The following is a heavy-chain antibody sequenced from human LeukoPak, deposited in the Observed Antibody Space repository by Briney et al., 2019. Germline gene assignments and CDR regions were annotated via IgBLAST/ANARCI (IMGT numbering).Heavy chain of an antibody. J-gene: IGHJ4*02. CDR3: VRTPPNWGFDY. CDR2: MNPNSGNA. V-gene: IGHV1-8*01. D-gene: IGHD7-27*01. Sequence: ASVKVSCKASGYTFTSYDINWVRQATGQGLEWMGWMNPNSGNAGYAQKFQGRVTMTSDSSISTAYMELSSLRSEDTAIYYCVRTPPNWGFDYWGQGTLVTVSS. CDR1: GYTFTSYD.